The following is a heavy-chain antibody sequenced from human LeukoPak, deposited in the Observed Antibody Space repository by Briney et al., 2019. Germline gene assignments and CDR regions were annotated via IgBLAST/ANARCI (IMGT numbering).Heavy chain of an antibody. J-gene: IGHJ5*02. CDR3: AREAGGWFGAYNWFDT. CDR1: GGSFSGYY. CDR2: INHSGST. V-gene: IGHV4-34*01. D-gene: IGHD3-10*01. Sequence: SETLSLTCAVYGGSFSGYYWSWIRQPPGKGLEWIGEINHSGSTNYNPSLKSRVTISVDTSKNQFSLKLSSVTAADTAVYYCAREAGGWFGAYNWFDTWGQGTLVTVSS.